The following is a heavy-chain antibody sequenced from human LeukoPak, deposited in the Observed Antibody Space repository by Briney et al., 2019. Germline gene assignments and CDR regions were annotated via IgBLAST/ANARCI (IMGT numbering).Heavy chain of an antibody. CDR2: INPNSGGT. Sequence: ASVKVSCRASGYTFTGYYMHGVRQAPGQGLEGMGLINPNSGGTNYAQKFQGRVTMTRDTSNSTAYMELSRLRSDDTAVYYCARDQGDGYMSFDYWGQGTLVTVSS. CDR3: ARDQGDGYMSFDY. J-gene: IGHJ4*02. D-gene: IGHD5-24*01. CDR1: GYTFTGYY. V-gene: IGHV1-2*02.